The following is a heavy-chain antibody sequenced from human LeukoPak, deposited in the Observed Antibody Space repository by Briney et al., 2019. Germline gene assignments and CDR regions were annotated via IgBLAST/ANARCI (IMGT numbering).Heavy chain of an antibody. Sequence: GGSLRLSCAASGFTVSDNYMSWVRQALGKGLEWVSVIYSGGSIYYTDSVKGRFTISRHNSKNTLYLQMNSLRTEDTAVYYCASGSRFDYWGQGTLVTVSS. CDR2: IYSGGSI. D-gene: IGHD5/OR15-5a*01. CDR3: ASGSRFDY. CDR1: GFTVSDNY. J-gene: IGHJ4*02. V-gene: IGHV3-53*04.